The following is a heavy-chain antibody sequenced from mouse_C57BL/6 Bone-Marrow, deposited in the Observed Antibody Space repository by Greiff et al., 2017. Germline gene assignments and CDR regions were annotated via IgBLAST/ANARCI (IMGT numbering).Heavy chain of an antibody. Sequence: EVMLVESGGGLVQPGGSLKLSCAASGFTFSDYYMYWVRQTPEKRLEWVAYISNGGGSTYYPDTVKGRFTISRDNAKNTLYLQMSRLKSEDTAMYYCARGRDSSGPLFDYWGQGTTLTVSS. D-gene: IGHD3-2*02. CDR3: ARGRDSSGPLFDY. J-gene: IGHJ2*01. CDR2: ISNGGGST. V-gene: IGHV5-12*01. CDR1: GFTFSDYY.